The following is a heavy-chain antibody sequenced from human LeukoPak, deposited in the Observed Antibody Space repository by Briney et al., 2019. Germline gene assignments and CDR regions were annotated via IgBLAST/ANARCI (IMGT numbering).Heavy chain of an antibody. Sequence: PSETLSLTCAVYGGSFSGYYWSWIRQPPGKGLEWIGEINHSGSTNYNPSLKRRVTISVDTSKNQFSLKLSSVTAADTAVYYCARLSGGLGRYGSGRRWFDPWGQGTLVTVSS. CDR2: INHSGST. J-gene: IGHJ5*02. D-gene: IGHD3-10*01. V-gene: IGHV4-34*01. CDR3: ARLSGGLGRYGSGRRWFDP. CDR1: GGSFSGYY.